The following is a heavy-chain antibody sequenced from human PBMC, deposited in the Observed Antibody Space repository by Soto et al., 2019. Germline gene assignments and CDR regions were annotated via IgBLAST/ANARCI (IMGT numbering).Heavy chain of an antibody. Sequence: GESLKISCKGSGYSFTSYWIGWVRQMPGKGLEWMGIMYPGDSDIRYSPSFQGQVTVSADRSISTAYLQWSSLKASDTAMYYCDRQASNGQWFLWGQGTTVTV. CDR3: DRQASNGQWFL. CDR2: MYPGDSDI. J-gene: IGHJ6*02. D-gene: IGHD3-22*01. V-gene: IGHV5-51*01. CDR1: GYSFTSYW.